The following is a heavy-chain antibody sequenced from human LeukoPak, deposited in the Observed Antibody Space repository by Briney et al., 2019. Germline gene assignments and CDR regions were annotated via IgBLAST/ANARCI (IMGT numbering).Heavy chain of an antibody. V-gene: IGHV1-2*06. CDR1: GYTFTDYY. J-gene: IGHJ4*02. CDR3: AREPGGGGSTIDY. CDR2: INPNSGGT. Sequence: GSVKVSCKASGYTFTDYYMHWVRQAPGQGLEWMGRINPNSGGTKYAQKLQGGVTMTRDTSISTAYMELSRLRSDDTAVYYCAREPGGGGSTIDYWGQGTLVTVSS. D-gene: IGHD2-15*01.